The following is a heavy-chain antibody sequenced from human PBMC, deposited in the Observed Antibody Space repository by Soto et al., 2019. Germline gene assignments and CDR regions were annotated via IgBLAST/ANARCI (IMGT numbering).Heavy chain of an antibody. V-gene: IGHV3-64*01. J-gene: IGHJ4*02. Sequence: EVQLVESGGGLVQPGGSLRLSCAASGFTFSNYAMHWVRQAPGKGLEYVSVISTSGGSTYYASSVRGRFTISRDNSKNTLYLQMGSLRAEDMAVYYCARELNADGGRYFDDWGQGTPVTVSS. CDR3: ARELNADGGRYFDD. CDR1: GFTFSNYA. CDR2: ISTSGGST. D-gene: IGHD2-15*01.